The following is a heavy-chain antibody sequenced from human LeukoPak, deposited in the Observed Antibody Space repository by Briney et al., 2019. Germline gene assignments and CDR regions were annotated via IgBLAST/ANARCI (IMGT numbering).Heavy chain of an antibody. CDR2: IYYSGST. J-gene: IGHJ4*02. Sequence: SETLSLTCTVSGGSISSSSYYWGWIRQPPGKGLEWIGTIYYSGSTYYNPSLKSRVTISVDTSKSQFSLKMSSVTAADTAVYYCARDYGGNSNFDYWGQGTLVTVSS. CDR1: GGSISSSSYY. D-gene: IGHD4-23*01. CDR3: ARDYGGNSNFDY. V-gene: IGHV4-39*07.